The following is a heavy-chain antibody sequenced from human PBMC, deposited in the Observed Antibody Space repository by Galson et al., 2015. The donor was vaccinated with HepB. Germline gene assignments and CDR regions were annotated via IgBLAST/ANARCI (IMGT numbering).Heavy chain of an antibody. CDR2: IRSKTSNYAT. V-gene: IGHV3-73*01. CDR1: GFTFSGSA. Sequence: SLRLSCAASGFTFSGSAIHWVRQASEKGPEWVGRIRSKTSNYATSYVPSLKGRFTIPRDDSKNMAYLQIKSLKTEDTAVYYCTRLGDFSGYSSRWGQGTLVTVSA. CDR3: TRLGDFSGYSSR. J-gene: IGHJ4*02. D-gene: IGHD6-19*01.